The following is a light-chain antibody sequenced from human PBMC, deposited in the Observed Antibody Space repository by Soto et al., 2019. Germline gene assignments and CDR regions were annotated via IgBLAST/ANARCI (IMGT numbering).Light chain of an antibody. V-gene: IGKV3-15*01. CDR2: GAS. CDR3: LHYKDWPRWT. CDR1: QSVSNT. J-gene: IGKJ1*01. Sequence: ENVLTQSPGTLSLSPGERATLSCRAGQSVSNTFLAWYQQKPGQAPRLLIYGASTTATGIPARFSGSGSGTEFTLTIDSLQSEDFAVYYCLHYKDWPRWTFGQGTKVDIK.